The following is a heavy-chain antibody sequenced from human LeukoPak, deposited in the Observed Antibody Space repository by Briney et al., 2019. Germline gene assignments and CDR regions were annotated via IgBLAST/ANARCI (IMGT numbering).Heavy chain of an antibody. J-gene: IGHJ6*03. CDR3: ARGRYGDYVGRYYYYMDV. Sequence: SETLSLTCSFSGGSISSYYWSWIRQPAGKGLEWIGRIHTSGSTNYNPSLKSRVTMSVDTSKNQFSLKLSSVTAADTAVYYCARGRYGDYVGRYYYYMDVWGKGTTVTISS. CDR2: IHTSGST. D-gene: IGHD4-17*01. CDR1: GGSISSYY. V-gene: IGHV4-4*07.